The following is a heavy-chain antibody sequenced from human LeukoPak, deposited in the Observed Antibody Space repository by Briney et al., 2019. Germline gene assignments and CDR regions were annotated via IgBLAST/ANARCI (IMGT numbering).Heavy chain of an antibody. CDR3: AREGYYGSGIGD. CDR2: INPNSDDT. CDR1: GYTFTDYF. D-gene: IGHD3-10*01. Sequence: ASVKVSCKASGYTFTDYFMRWVRQAPGQGLEWMGWINPNSDDTNYAQKFRGRVTMTRDTSISTAYMELSRLRSDDTAVYFCAREGYYGSGIGDWGQGTLVTVSS. J-gene: IGHJ4*02. V-gene: IGHV1-2*02.